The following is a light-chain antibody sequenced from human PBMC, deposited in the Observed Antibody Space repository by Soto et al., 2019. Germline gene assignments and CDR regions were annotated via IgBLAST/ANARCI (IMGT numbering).Light chain of an antibody. V-gene: IGKV3-15*01. CDR2: GAS. Sequence: EIVMTQSPATLSVSPGERATLSCRASQSVSSNLAWYQQKPGQAPRLLIYGASTRATGIPARFSGSGSGTEFTLTISSLQSEDFAVYYCQQYNNLPPAGFTFGPGTKVDIK. J-gene: IGKJ3*01. CDR1: QSVSSN. CDR3: QQYNNLPPAGFT.